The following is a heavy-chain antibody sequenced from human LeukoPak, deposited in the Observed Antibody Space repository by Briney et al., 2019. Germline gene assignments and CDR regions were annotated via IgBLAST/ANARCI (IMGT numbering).Heavy chain of an antibody. V-gene: IGHV4-59*08. CDR2: IHYSGST. D-gene: IGHD6-13*01. J-gene: IGHJ5*02. CDR3: ARKQLIYPGNDWFDP. Sequence: WETLSLTCTVSGGSISSYYWSWIRQPPGKGLEWIGYIHYSGSTNYNPSLKSRVTISVDTSKNQFSLKLSSATAADTAVYYCARKQLIYPGNDWFDPWGQGTLVTVSS. CDR1: GGSISSYY.